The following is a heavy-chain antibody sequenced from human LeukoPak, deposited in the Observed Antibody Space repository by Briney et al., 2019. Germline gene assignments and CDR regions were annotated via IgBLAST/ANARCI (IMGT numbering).Heavy chain of an antibody. D-gene: IGHD3-22*01. J-gene: IGHJ4*02. CDR2: IYYSGST. CDR3: ARSPYYYDSSGYFFGY. CDR1: GGSISSGDYY. Sequence: SETLSLTCTVSGGSISSGDYYWSWIRRPPGKGLEWIGYIYYSGSTYYNPSLKGRVTISVDTSKNQFSLKLSSVTAADTAVYYCARSPYYYDSSGYFFGYWGQGTLVTVSS. V-gene: IGHV4-30-4*01.